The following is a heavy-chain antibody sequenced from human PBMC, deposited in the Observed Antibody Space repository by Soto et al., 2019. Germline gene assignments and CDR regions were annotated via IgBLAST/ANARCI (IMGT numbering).Heavy chain of an antibody. D-gene: IGHD3-3*01. CDR1: GYTFTSYG. CDR2: ISAYNGNT. CDR3: ARVPPSYYDFWSGYYPYYYYGMDV. J-gene: IGHJ6*02. Sequence: ASVKVSCKASGYTFTSYGISWVRQAPGQGLEWMGWISAYNGNTNYAQKLQGRVTMTTDTSTSTAYMELRSLRSDDTAVYYCARVPPSYYDFWSGYYPYYYYGMDVWGQGTTVTVS. V-gene: IGHV1-18*01.